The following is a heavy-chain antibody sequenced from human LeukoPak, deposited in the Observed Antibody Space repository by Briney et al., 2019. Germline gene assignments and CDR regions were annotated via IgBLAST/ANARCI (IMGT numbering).Heavy chain of an antibody. CDR2: INPSGGST. J-gene: IGHJ2*01. CDR1: GYTFTSYY. CDR3: ARGLSIAARSVAGL. V-gene: IGHV1-46*01. D-gene: IGHD6-6*01. Sequence: ASVKVSCKASGYTFTSYYMHWVRQAPGQGLEWMGIINPSGGSTSYAQKFQGRVTMTRDTSISTAYMELSRLRSDDTAVYYCARGLSIAARSVAGLWGRGTLVTVSS.